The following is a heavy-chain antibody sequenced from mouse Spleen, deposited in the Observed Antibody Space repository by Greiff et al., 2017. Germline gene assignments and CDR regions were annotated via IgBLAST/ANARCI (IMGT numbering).Heavy chain of an antibody. J-gene: IGHJ2*01. CDR1: GYAFSSSW. Sequence: VQLQQSGPELVKPGASVKISCKASGYAFSSSWMNWVKQRPGEGLEWIGRIYPGDGDTNYNGKFKGKATLTADKSSSTAYMQLSSLTSEDSAVYFCARSYYSNYVFPFDYWGQGTTLTVSS. D-gene: IGHD2-5*01. CDR3: ARSYYSNYVFPFDY. V-gene: IGHV1-82*01. CDR2: IYPGDGDT.